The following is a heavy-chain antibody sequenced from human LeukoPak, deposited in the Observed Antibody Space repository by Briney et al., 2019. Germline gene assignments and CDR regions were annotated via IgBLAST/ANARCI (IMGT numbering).Heavy chain of an antibody. Sequence: VSVKVSCKASGYTFTGYYMHWVRQAPGQGLEWMGWINPNSGGTNYAQKFQGRVTMTRDTSISTAYMELSRLRSDDTAVYYCARDPCSTGCYNLDPWGQGTLVTVSS. J-gene: IGHJ5*02. D-gene: IGHD2-2*02. V-gene: IGHV1-2*02. CDR1: GYTFTGYY. CDR3: ARDPCSTGCYNLDP. CDR2: INPNSGGT.